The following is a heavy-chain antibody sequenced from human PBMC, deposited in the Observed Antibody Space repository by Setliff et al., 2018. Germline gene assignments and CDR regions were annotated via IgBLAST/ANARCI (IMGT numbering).Heavy chain of an antibody. Sequence: SVKVSCKASGGTFRNYAISWVRQAPGQGLEWMGGIIPIFGTANYAQKFQGRVTITADESTSTAYMELSSLRSEDTAVYYCARGVCSGGSCGYYYYYYMDVWGKGTTVTVSS. J-gene: IGHJ6*03. V-gene: IGHV1-69*13. D-gene: IGHD2-15*01. CDR3: ARGVCSGGSCGYYYYYYMDV. CDR1: GGTFRNYA. CDR2: IIPIFGTA.